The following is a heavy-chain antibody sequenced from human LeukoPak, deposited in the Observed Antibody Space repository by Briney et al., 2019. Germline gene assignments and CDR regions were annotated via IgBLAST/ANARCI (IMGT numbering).Heavy chain of an antibody. V-gene: IGHV4-4*02. D-gene: IGHD1-1*01. CDR3: ARDLAAEDDPDRRDAFDI. Sequence: PSGTLSLTCAVSGGSISSSNWWSWVRQPPGKGLEWIGEIYHSGSTNYNPSLKSRVTISVDKSKNQFSLKLSSVTAADTAVYYCARDLAAEDDPDRRDAFDIWGQGTMVTVSS. CDR1: GGSISSSNW. J-gene: IGHJ3*02. CDR2: IYHSGST.